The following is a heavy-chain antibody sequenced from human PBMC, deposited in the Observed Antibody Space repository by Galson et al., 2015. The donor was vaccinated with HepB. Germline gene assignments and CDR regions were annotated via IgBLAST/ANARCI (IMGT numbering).Heavy chain of an antibody. CDR3: AASYNWARGRVKRRFDY. J-gene: IGHJ4*02. V-gene: IGHV3-33*01. Sequence: SLRLSCAASGFTFSSYGMHWVRQAPGKGLEWVAVIWYGGSNKYYADSVKGRFTISRDNSKNTLYLQMNSLRAEDTAVYYCAASYNWARGRVKRRFDYWGQGTLVTVSS. CDR1: GFTFSSYG. CDR2: IWYGGSNK. D-gene: IGHD5-24*01.